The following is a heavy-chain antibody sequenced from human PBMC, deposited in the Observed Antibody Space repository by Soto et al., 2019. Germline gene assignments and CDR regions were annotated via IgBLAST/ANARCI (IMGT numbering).Heavy chain of an antibody. CDR2: ISSSSGST. CDR3: ARDRGGYDRLYYYHGMDV. CDR1: GFMFDSYA. Sequence: GGSLRLSCVASGFMFDSYAMNWVRQAPGKGLEYISYISSSSGSTNYADSVKGRFTISRDNAKNSLYLQMSSLRAEDTAVYYCARDRGGYDRLYYYHGMDVWGQGTTVTVSS. J-gene: IGHJ6*02. D-gene: IGHD5-12*01. V-gene: IGHV3-48*04.